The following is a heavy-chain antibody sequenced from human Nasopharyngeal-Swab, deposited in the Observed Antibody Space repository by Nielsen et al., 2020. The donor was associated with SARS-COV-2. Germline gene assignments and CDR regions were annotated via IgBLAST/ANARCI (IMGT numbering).Heavy chain of an antibody. D-gene: IGHD3-22*01. J-gene: IGHJ4*02. V-gene: IGHV1-2*06. CDR2: INPNSGGT. Sequence: WVRQAPGQGLEWMGRINPNSGGTNYAQKFQGRVTMTRDTSISTAYMELSRLRSDDTAVYYCARNDISGHGYWGQGTLVTVSS. CDR3: ARNDISGHGY.